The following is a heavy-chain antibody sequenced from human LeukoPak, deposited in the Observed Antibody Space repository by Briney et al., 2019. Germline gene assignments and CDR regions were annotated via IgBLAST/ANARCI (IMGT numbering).Heavy chain of an antibody. V-gene: IGHV4-59*01. J-gene: IGHJ4*02. Sequence: PSETLSLTCTVSGGSISSYYWSWIRQPPGKGLEWIGNIYYSGSTNYNPSLKSRVPISVDTSKNQFSLTLSSVTAADPAVYYCARVRPASYTIFGVVTPRHYFDYWGQGTLVTVSS. D-gene: IGHD3-3*01. CDR3: ARVRPASYTIFGVVTPRHYFDY. CDR2: IYYSGST. CDR1: GGSISSYY.